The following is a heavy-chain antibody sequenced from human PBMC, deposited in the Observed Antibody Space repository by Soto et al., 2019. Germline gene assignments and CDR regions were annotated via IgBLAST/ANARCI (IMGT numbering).Heavy chain of an antibody. CDR3: ARRMEGLPNTPYFGY. J-gene: IGHJ4*02. D-gene: IGHD3-3*01. CDR2: ISAYNGNT. V-gene: IGHV1-18*01. Sequence: GASVKVSCKASGYTFTSYGISWVRQAPGQGLEWMGWISAYNGNTNYAQKLQGRVTMTTDTSISTAYLQWSSLKASDTAMYYCARRMEGLPNTPYFGYWGQGTLVTVSS. CDR1: GYTFTSYG.